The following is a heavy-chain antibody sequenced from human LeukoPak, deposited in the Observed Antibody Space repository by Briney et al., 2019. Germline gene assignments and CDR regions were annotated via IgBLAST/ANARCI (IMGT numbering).Heavy chain of an antibody. D-gene: IGHD3-10*01. CDR2: INHSGST. CDR3: ARGGFGARGAPGY. Sequence: SETLSLTCAVYGGSFSGYYWSWIRQPPGKGLEWIGEINHSGSTNYNPSLKSRVTISVDTSKNQFSLKRSSVTAADTAVYYCARGGFGARGAPGYWGQGTLVTVSS. J-gene: IGHJ4*02. CDR1: GGSFSGYY. V-gene: IGHV4-34*01.